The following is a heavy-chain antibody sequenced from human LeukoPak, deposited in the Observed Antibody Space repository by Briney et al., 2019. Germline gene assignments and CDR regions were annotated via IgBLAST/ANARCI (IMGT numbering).Heavy chain of an antibody. CDR3: VKGSHRLHTFDI. CDR2: TSGSGVNT. Sequence: SGGSLRLSRAASAFTFSNYAMSWVRQAPGKGLEWVSSTSGSGVNTYYADSVKGRFTISRGNSKNTLYLQMNSLRDEDTAVYYCVKGSHRLHTFDIWGQGTMVTVSS. CDR1: AFTFSNYA. J-gene: IGHJ3*02. V-gene: IGHV3-23*01. D-gene: IGHD5-18*01.